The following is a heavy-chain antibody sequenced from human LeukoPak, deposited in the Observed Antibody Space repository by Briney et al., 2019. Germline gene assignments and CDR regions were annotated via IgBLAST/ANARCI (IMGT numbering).Heavy chain of an antibody. CDR1: GFTFNNYA. J-gene: IGHJ3*02. CDR2: IRSNGGNT. D-gene: IGHD6-19*01. V-gene: IGHV3-64D*09. CDR3: VKQIAVTGTGAFDI. Sequence: GGSLRLSCSAPGFTFNNYAMHWVRQAPGKGLEYVSAIRSNGGNTYHADSVKGRFTISRDNSKNTLYLQMTSLRAENPALYYCVKQIAVTGTGAFDIWGQGTMVTVSS.